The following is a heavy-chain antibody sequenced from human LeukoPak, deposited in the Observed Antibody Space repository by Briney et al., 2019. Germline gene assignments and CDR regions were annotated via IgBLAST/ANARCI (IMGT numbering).Heavy chain of an antibody. CDR1: GFTFSSYG. CDR2: IRYDGSNK. Sequence: GGSLRLSCAASGFTFSSYGVHWVRQAPGKGLEWVTFIRYDGSNKYYVDSVKGRFTISRDNSKNTLYLQMNSLRVEDTAVYYCAKPEGYYGSGSLFDYWGQGTLVTVSS. CDR3: AKPEGYYGSGSLFDY. D-gene: IGHD3-10*01. V-gene: IGHV3-30*02. J-gene: IGHJ4*02.